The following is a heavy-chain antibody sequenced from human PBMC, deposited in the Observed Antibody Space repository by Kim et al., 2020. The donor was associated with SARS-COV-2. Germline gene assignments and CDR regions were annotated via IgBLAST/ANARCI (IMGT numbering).Heavy chain of an antibody. J-gene: IGHJ6*02. Sequence: GGSLRLSCAASGFTVSSNYMSWVRQAPGKGLEWVSVIYSGGSTYYADSVKGRFTISRDNSKNTLYLQMNSLRAEDTAVYYCAREKEDSRIWFGESKNGMDVWGQGTTVTVSS. CDR1: GFTVSSNY. CDR2: IYSGGST. V-gene: IGHV3-53*01. CDR3: AREKEDSRIWFGESKNGMDV. D-gene: IGHD3-10*01.